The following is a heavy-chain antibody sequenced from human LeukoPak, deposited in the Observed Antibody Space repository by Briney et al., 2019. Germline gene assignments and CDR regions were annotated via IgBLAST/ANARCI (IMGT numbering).Heavy chain of an antibody. CDR1: GFTFSTSS. V-gene: IGHV3-48*02. CDR2: IISISRTL. J-gene: IGHJ4*02. CDR3: ARGSESYGDYTGDY. D-gene: IGHD4-17*01. Sequence: GRSLRPSCAAPGFTFSTSSMTWVRQAPGKGLGWVSYIISISRTLYSADSVKGRSTTYRDNAKDSPYLQMNSLRDEDTAVYYCARGSESYGDYTGDYWGQGTLVTVSS.